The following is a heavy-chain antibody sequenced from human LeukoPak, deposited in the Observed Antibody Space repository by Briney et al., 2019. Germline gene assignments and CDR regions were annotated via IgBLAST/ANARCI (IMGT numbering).Heavy chain of an antibody. CDR1: GFTFDDYA. Sequence: GGSLRLSCAASGFTFDDYAMHWVRQAPGKGLEWVSGISWNSFTIGYAYSVKGRFTISRDNAKNSLYLQMNSLRVEDTALYYCAKDIGRVDTASTYMDVWGKGTTVTISS. D-gene: IGHD5-18*01. CDR2: ISWNSFTI. J-gene: IGHJ6*03. CDR3: AKDIGRVDTASTYMDV. V-gene: IGHV3-9*01.